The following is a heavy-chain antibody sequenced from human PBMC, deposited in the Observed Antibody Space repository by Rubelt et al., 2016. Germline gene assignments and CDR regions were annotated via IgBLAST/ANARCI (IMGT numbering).Heavy chain of an antibody. V-gene: IGHV4-34*01. CDR3: ARRLYCSSTSCPRHVGGMDV. CDR1: GGSFSGYY. CDR2: INHSGST. J-gene: IGHJ6*02. Sequence: QVQLQQWGAGLLKPSETLSLTCAVYGGSFSGYYWSWIRQPPGKGLEWIGEINHSGSTNYNPSLKSRVTISVDTSKNQFSLKLSAVTAADTAGYYCARRLYCSSTSCPRHVGGMDVWGQGTTVTVSS. D-gene: IGHD2-2*01.